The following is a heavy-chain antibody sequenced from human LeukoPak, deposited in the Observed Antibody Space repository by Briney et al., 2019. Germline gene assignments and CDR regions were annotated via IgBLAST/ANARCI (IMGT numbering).Heavy chain of an antibody. Sequence: SETLSLTCAVYGGSFSGYYWSWIRQPPGKGLEWIGEINHSGSTNYNPSLKSRVTISADTSKNQFSLKLSSVTAADTAVYYCARGRATQGYFDYWGQGTLVTVSS. CDR3: ARGRATQGYFDY. D-gene: IGHD5-12*01. CDR1: GGSFSGYY. CDR2: INHSGST. J-gene: IGHJ4*02. V-gene: IGHV4-34*01.